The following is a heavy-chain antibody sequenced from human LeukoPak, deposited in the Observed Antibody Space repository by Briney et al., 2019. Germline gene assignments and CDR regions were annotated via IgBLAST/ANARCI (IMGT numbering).Heavy chain of an antibody. CDR2: IYYSGST. D-gene: IGHD4-17*01. J-gene: IGHJ5*02. Sequence: PSETLSLTRTVSGGSISSSSYYWGWIRQPPGKGLEWIGSIYYSGSTYYNPSLKSRVTISVDTSKNEFSLKLSSVTAADTAVYYCARPPYGDYASWFDPWGQGTLVTVSS. CDR1: GGSISSSSYY. CDR3: ARPPYGDYASWFDP. V-gene: IGHV4-39*01.